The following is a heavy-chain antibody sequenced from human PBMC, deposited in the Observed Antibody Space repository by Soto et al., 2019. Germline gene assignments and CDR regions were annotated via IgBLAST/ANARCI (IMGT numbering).Heavy chain of an antibody. CDR3: ACGEESSYYYSGMDV. Sequence: EVQLVESGGGLVQRGGSLRLSCAASGLTFSSYSMNWVRQAPGKGLEWVSYISSSSSTIYYADSVKGRFTISRDNAKNYLYLQMNSLRAEDTAVYYCACGEESSYYYSGMDVWGQGTTVTVSS. J-gene: IGHJ6*02. CDR1: GLTFSSYS. V-gene: IGHV3-48*01. CDR2: ISSSSSTI.